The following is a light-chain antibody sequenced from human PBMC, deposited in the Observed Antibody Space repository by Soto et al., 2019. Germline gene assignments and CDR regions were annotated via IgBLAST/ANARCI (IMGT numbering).Light chain of an antibody. CDR3: MQALQTPLT. V-gene: IGKV2-28*01. CDR2: LGS. CDR1: QSLLHSNGYNY. J-gene: IGKJ4*01. Sequence: DIVMTQSPLSLPVTPGEPASISCRSSQSLLHSNGYNYLDWYLQKPGHSPQLLIYLGSNRASGVPDRFSGSGSGTDFTLEISRVEAEDVGVYYCMQALQTPLTFGGGTKVEIK.